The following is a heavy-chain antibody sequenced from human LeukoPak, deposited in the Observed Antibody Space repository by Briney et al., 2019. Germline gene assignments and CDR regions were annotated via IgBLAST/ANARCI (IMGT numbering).Heavy chain of an antibody. CDR3: ASNTDYYDSSGCFDY. CDR2: IYPNSGGT. Sequence: GASVKVSCKASGYTFTGYYMHWVRRAPGQGLAWMGWIYPNSGGTNYAQKFQGRVTMTRDTSISTAYMELSRLRSDDTAVYYCASNTDYYDSSGCFDYWGQGTLVTVSS. J-gene: IGHJ4*02. D-gene: IGHD3-22*01. CDR1: GYTFTGYY. V-gene: IGHV1-2*02.